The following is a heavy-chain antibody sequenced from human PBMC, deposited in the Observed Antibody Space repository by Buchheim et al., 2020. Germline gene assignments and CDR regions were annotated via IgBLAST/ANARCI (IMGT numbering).Heavy chain of an antibody. V-gene: IGHV4-59*01. CDR1: GCSISSYY. CDR2: IYYSGST. Sequence: QVQLQESGPGLVKPSETLSLTCTVSGCSISSYYWSWIRQPPGKGLEWIGYIYYSGSTNYNPSLKSRVTISVDTSNNQFSLKLSSVTAADTAVYYCARADYARWFDPWGQGTL. J-gene: IGHJ5*02. CDR3: ARADYARWFDP. D-gene: IGHD4-17*01.